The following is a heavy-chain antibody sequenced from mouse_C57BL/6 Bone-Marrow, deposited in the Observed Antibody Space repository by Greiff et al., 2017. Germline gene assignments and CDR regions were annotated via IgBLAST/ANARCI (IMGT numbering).Heavy chain of an antibody. CDR1: GFNIKDYY. CDR2: IDPEDGDT. D-gene: IGHD2-2*01. Sequence: EVQLQQSGAELVRPGASVKLSCTASGFNIKDYYMDWVKQRPEQGLEWIGRIDPEDGDTEYAPKFQGKATLTADTSSNTAYLQLSSLTSEDTADYYCTSMVTTSYWGQGTTLTVSS. CDR3: TSMVTTSY. V-gene: IGHV14-1*01. J-gene: IGHJ2*01.